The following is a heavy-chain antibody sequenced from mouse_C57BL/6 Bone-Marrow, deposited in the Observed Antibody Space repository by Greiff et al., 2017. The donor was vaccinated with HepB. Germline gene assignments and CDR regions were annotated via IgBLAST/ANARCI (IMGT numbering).Heavy chain of an antibody. V-gene: IGHV1-69*01. CDR3: ARRTCYYYGSSYFDY. D-gene: IGHD1-1*01. Sequence: QVQLQQSGAELVMPGASVKLSCKASGYTFTSYWMHWVKQRPGQGLEWIGEIDPSDSYTNYNQKFKGKSTLTVDKSSSTAYMQLSSLTSEDSAVYYCARRTCYYYGSSYFDYWGQGTTLTVSS. J-gene: IGHJ2*01. CDR2: IDPSDSYT. CDR1: GYTFTSYW.